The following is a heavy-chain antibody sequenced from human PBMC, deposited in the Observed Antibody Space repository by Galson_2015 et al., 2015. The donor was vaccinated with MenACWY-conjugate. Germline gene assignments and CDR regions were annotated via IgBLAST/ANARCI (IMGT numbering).Heavy chain of an antibody. D-gene: IGHD2/OR15-2a*01. Sequence: SLRLSCAASGFTFSNYGMAWVRQAPGKGLDWVSAMSRSGTTYYAASVKGRFTISRDNAKNTLYLQMNSLRVEDTAVYYCTRVNPTSGEYYDAFDIWGQ. CDR1: GFTFSNYG. CDR3: TRVNPTSGEYYDAFDI. V-gene: IGHV3-23*01. J-gene: IGHJ3*02. CDR2: MSRSGTT.